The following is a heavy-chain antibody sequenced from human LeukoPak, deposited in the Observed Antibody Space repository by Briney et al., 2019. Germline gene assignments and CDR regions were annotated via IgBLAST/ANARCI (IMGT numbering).Heavy chain of an antibody. V-gene: IGHV4-59*08. CDR1: DDSISSFY. CDR3: ARHITDSGSAFDL. Sequence: SETLSLTCTVSDDSISSFYWGWIRQPPGKGLEWIAYIHSVGYTNYNPSLKSRVSMSMDTSKKQSSLKVTSVTATDTAIYYCARHITDSGSAFDLWGRGTLVTVSS. CDR2: IHSVGYT. D-gene: IGHD3-10*01. J-gene: IGHJ2*01.